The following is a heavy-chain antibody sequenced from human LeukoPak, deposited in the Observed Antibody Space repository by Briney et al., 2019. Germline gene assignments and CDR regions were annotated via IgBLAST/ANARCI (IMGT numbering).Heavy chain of an antibody. CDR1: GGSISNYY. CDR3: ARRDGPLYP. J-gene: IGHJ5*02. CDR2: ISKSGST. V-gene: IGHV4-4*07. Sequence: SETLSLTCTVSGGSISNYYWSWIRQPAGKRLEWIGRISKSGSTNYNPSLKSRVTMSVDTSRNQLSLKLSSVTAADTAVYYCARRDGPLYPWGQGTLVTVSS.